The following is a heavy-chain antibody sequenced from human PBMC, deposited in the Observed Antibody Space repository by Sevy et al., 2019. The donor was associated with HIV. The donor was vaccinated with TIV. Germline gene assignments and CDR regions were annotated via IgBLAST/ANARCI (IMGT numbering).Heavy chain of an antibody. J-gene: IGHJ6*02. V-gene: IGHV3-30*02. CDR2: IRYDGSNK. D-gene: IGHD3-9*01. CDR1: GFTFSTYD. Sequence: GGSLRLSCAASGFTFSTYDMHWVRHAPGKGLEWVAYIRYDGSNKYYSDSMRGGFTISRDNSKNTLYLQMNSLRAEDTDVYYCARGRKTTHEWLEEHDYYSGVDVWGQGTTVTVSS. CDR3: ARGRKTTHEWLEEHDYYSGVDV.